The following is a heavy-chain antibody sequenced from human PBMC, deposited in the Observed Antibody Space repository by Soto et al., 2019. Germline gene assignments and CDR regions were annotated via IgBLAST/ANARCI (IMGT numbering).Heavy chain of an antibody. CDR1: GYTFTGYA. V-gene: IGHV1-3*05. CDR2: INAGNGNT. CDR3: ARAVAVPADFDY. D-gene: IGHD6-19*01. Sequence: QVQLVQSGAEEKKPGASVKVSCKASGYTFTGYAMHWVRQAPGQRLEWMGWINAGNGNTKYSQKFQGKVTITRDRSAGTAYMELSSLRSEDTAVYYCARAVAVPADFDYWGQGTLVTVSS. J-gene: IGHJ4*02.